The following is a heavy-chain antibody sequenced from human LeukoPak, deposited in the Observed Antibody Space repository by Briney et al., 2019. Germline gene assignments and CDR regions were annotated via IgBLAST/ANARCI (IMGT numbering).Heavy chain of an antibody. CDR1: GYSFTTYL. Sequence: GESLKISCNGSGYSFTTYLIAWVRQMPGKGLEWMGIIYPGDSDTRYAPSFQGQVTISADKSISSAYLQWSSLKASDTAMYYCARRGWASGYFEYWGQGTLVTVSS. D-gene: IGHD1-26*01. CDR2: IYPGDSDT. V-gene: IGHV5-51*01. CDR3: ARRGWASGYFEY. J-gene: IGHJ4*02.